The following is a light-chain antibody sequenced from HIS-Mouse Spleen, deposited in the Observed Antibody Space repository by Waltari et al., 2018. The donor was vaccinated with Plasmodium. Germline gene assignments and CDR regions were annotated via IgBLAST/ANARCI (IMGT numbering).Light chain of an antibody. CDR2: EDS. CDR1: ALPKNY. V-gene: IGLV3-10*01. J-gene: IGLJ3*02. CDR3: YSTDSSGNHRV. Sequence: SYELTQPPSVSVSPGQTARITCSGDALPKNYEYCYPQKSGQAPVLVIYEDSKRPSGIPERFSGSSSGTMATLTISGAQVEDEADYYCYSTDSSGNHRVFGGGTKLTVL.